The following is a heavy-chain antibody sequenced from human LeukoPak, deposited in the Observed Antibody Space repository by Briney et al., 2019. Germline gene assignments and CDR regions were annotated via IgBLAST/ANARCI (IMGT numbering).Heavy chain of an antibody. V-gene: IGHV4-59*08. CDR1: GGSISCCH. CDR2: IYYTGST. J-gene: IGHJ3*02. Sequence: PSETLSLTYTVSGGSISCCHWSCIRQPPGKGLEWIGYIYYTGSTNFNPSLKSRVTISIDTSQNQFSLKLSSVTAADTAVYYCARHGQNHGFDIWGQGTMVTVSS. CDR3: ARHGQNHGFDI.